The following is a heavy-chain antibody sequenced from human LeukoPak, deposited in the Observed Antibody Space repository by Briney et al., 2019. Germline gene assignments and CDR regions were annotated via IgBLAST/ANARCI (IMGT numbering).Heavy chain of an antibody. CDR3: AKDIGAPILAVAGVFDY. CDR1: GFTFSSYA. V-gene: IGHV3-23*01. Sequence: PGRSLRLSCAASGFTFSSYAMSWVRQAPGKGLEWVSAISGSGGSTYYADSVKGRFTISRDNSKNTLYLQMNSLRAEDTAVYYCAKDIGAPILAVAGVFDYWGQGTLVTVSS. CDR2: ISGSGGST. D-gene: IGHD6-19*01. J-gene: IGHJ4*02.